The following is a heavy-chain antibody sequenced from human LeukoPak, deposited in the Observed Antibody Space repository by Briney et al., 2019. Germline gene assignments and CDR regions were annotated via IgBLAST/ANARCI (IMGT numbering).Heavy chain of an antibody. CDR1: GYIFDVSD. D-gene: IGHD7-27*01. Sequence: GASVKVSCKASGYIFDVSDINWVRQAAGQGLEWMGWMNPNSGNTGYAQKFQGRVTMTRDTSMTTAYMELNSLTSEDTAVYYCAREPMRGRAGDNAFDIWGQGTKVTVSS. CDR2: MNPNSGNT. V-gene: IGHV1-8*01. CDR3: AREPMRGRAGDNAFDI. J-gene: IGHJ3*02.